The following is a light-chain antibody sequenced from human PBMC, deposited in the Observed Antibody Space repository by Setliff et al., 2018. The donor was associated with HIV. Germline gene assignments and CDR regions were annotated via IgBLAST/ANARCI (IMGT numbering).Light chain of an antibody. CDR3: CSYAGSSTFV. J-gene: IGLJ1*01. CDR2: DVS. V-gene: IGLV2-23*02. Sequence: QSALTQPASVSGFPGQSITISCTGSSSDVGSYNYVSWYQQHPGKAPKLMISDVSKRPSGVSNRFSGSKSGNTASLTISGLQAEDEAEYYCCSYAGSSTFVFGTGTKVTVL. CDR1: SSDVGSYNY.